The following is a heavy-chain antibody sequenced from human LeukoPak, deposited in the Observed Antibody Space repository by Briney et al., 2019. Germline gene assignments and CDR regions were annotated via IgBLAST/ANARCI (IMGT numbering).Heavy chain of an antibody. CDR1: GLTVSSNC. CDR2: IYSGGST. D-gene: IGHD3-22*01. CDR3: ARRAGDYSHPYDY. V-gene: IGHV3-53*01. Sequence: GGSLRLSCAASGLTVSSNCMSWVRQAPGKGLEWVSFIYSGGSTYYTDSVKGRFTISRDNSKSTLYLQMNSLRAEDTAVYYCARRAGDYSHPYDYWGQGILVTVSS. J-gene: IGHJ4*02.